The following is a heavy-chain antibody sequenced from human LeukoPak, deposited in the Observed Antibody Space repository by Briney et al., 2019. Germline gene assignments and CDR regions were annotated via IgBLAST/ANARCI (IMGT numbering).Heavy chain of an antibody. CDR2: SYYSVST. D-gene: IGHD3-3*01. CDR3: ARGVNRDFWSGYCDI. CDR1: GGSISSSSYY. V-gene: IGHV4-39*07. Sequence: SETLSLTCTVSGGSISSSSYYWGWIPQPPGKGLDWTGSSYYSVSTYDNPSLKSRVTISVDTSKNQFFLKLSSVTAAETAVYYCARGVNRDFWSGYCDIWGQGTMVTVSS. J-gene: IGHJ3*02.